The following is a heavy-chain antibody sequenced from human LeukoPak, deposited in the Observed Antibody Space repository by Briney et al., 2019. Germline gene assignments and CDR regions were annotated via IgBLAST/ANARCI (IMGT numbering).Heavy chain of an antibody. CDR3: ASFTGGSGSYYSPLS. CDR2: INHSGST. D-gene: IGHD3-10*01. J-gene: IGHJ5*02. Sequence: SETLSLTCAVYGVSFSGYYWSWIRQPPGTGLEWIGEINHSGSTNYNPSLKSRVTISVDTSKNQFSLKLSSVTAADTAVYYCASFTGGSGSYYSPLSWGQGTLVTVSS. CDR1: GVSFSGYY. V-gene: IGHV4-34*01.